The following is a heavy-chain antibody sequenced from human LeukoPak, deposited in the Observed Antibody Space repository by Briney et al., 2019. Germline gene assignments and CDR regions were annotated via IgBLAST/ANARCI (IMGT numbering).Heavy chain of an antibody. V-gene: IGHV3-7*01. CDR3: ANLWEMGY. CDR2: VKPDGSEK. CDR1: GFSFSDYW. Sequence: GGSLRLSCAASGFSFSDYWMSWVRQAPGKGLEWVANVKPDGSEKYYVDPVKGRFTISRDNARNSLYLQMDSLRAEDTAVYYCANLWEMGYWDQGTLVTVSS. J-gene: IGHJ4*02. D-gene: IGHD5-24*01.